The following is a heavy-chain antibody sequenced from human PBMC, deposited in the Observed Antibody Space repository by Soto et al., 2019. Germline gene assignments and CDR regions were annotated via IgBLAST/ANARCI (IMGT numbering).Heavy chain of an antibody. CDR1: GYSFTSYW. CDR2: IYPGDSDT. J-gene: IGHJ4*02. Sequence: PGESLKISCQGSGYSFTSYWIGWVHQMPGKGLEWMGIIYPGDSDTRYSPSFQGQVTISADKSISTAYLQWISLKASDTAMYYCARYLAAPGTYYFDYWGQGTQVTVSS. V-gene: IGHV5-51*07. CDR3: ARYLAAPGTYYFDY. D-gene: IGHD6-13*01.